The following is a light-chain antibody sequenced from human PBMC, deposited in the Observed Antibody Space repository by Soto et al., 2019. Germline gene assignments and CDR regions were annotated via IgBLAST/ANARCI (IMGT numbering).Light chain of an antibody. Sequence: IGLTQSPGTLSLSPGKRATLSCRARQSISSIYFAWYRQRPGQAPRLLIYGASSRASGIPDRFSGSGSGTEFTLTISRLEPEDFAVYYCQKYGSSSWTLDQGT. J-gene: IGKJ1*01. CDR2: GAS. CDR1: QSISSIY. V-gene: IGKV3-20*01. CDR3: QKYGSSSWT.